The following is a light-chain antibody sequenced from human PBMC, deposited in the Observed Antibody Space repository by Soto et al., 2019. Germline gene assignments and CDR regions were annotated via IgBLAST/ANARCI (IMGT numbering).Light chain of an antibody. J-gene: IGKJ5*01. CDR2: DTS. CDR3: QQYSNWPPIT. V-gene: IGKV3-15*01. Sequence: IVMTQSPATLSVSPGERATLSCRASQSLSSSNLAWYQQKPGQAPRLLIYDTSTRATGIPARFSGSGSGTEFTLTISSLQSEDFAVYYCQQYSNWPPITFGQGTLLEI. CDR1: QSLSSSN.